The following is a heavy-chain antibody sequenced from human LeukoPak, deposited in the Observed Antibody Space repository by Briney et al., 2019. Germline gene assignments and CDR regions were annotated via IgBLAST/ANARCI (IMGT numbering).Heavy chain of an antibody. Sequence: SETLSLTCAVYGGSFSGYYWSWIRQPPGKGLEWIGEINHSGSTNYNPSLKSRVTISVDTSKNQFSLKLSSVTAADTAVYYCARGDSSSWYSRAFDIWGQGTMVTVSS. CDR2: INHSGST. V-gene: IGHV4-34*01. D-gene: IGHD6-13*01. CDR3: ARGDSSSWYSRAFDI. CDR1: GGSFSGYY. J-gene: IGHJ3*02.